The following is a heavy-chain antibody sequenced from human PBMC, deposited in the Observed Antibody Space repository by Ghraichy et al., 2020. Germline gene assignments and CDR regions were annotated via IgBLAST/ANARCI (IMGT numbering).Heavy chain of an antibody. CDR1: GFTFSSYG. Sequence: GESLNISSAASGFTFSSYGMHWVRQAPGKGLEWVAVIWYDGSNKYYADSVKGRFTISRDNSKNTVYLQMNSLRAEDTAVYYCAKGYNNGWYYFDFWGQGTLVTVSS. CDR2: IWYDGSNK. D-gene: IGHD6-19*01. J-gene: IGHJ4*02. V-gene: IGHV3-33*06. CDR3: AKGYNNGWYYFDF.